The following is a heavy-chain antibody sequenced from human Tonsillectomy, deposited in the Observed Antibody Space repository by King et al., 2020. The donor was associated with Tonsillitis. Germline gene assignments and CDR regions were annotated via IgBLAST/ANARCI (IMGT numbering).Heavy chain of an antibody. CDR1: GFTFSSYA. Sequence: PLVESGGGLVQPGGSLRLSCAASGFTFSSYAMSWVRQAPGKGLEWVSAISGSGGSTYYADSVKGRFTISRDNSKNTLYLKMNSLRAEDTAVYYCAKDTALLWFENWFDPWGQGTLVTVSS. V-gene: IGHV3-23*04. CDR3: AKDTALLWFENWFDP. J-gene: IGHJ5*02. D-gene: IGHD3-10*01. CDR2: ISGSGGST.